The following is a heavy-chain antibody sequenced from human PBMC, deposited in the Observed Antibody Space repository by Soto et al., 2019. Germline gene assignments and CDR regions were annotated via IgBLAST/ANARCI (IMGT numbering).Heavy chain of an antibody. V-gene: IGHV3-21*01. D-gene: IGHD2-15*01. CDR1: GSTFSSYS. J-gene: IGHJ6*02. CDR2: ISSSSSYI. Sequence: GGSLRLSCAASGSTFSSYSMNWVRQAPGKGLEWVSSISSSSSYIYYADSVKGRFTISRDNAKNSLYLQMNSLRAEDTAVYYCARLGYCSGGSCYSGDHYGMDVWGQGTTVTVSS. CDR3: ARLGYCSGGSCYSGDHYGMDV.